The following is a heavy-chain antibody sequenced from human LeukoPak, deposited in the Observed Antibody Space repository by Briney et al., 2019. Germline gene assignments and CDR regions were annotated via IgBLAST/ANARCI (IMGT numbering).Heavy chain of an antibody. Sequence: SETLSLTCTVSGGSINSYYWSWIRQPPGKGLEWIGYIYYSGSTKYNPSLKSRVTISVDTSKNQFSLKLNSVTAADTAVYYCARDKVNYDVLTGYYTFTKGDYYGMDVWGQGTTVTVSS. J-gene: IGHJ6*02. D-gene: IGHD3-9*01. CDR1: GGSINSYY. V-gene: IGHV4-59*01. CDR3: ARDKVNYDVLTGYYTFTKGDYYGMDV. CDR2: IYYSGST.